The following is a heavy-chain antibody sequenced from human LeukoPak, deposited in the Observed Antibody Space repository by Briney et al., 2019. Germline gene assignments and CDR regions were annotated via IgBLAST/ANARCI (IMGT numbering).Heavy chain of an antibody. J-gene: IGHJ6*04. D-gene: IGHD2-2*01. CDR2: IKQDGGEK. Sequence: GGSLRLSCAASGFTFSSYWMSWVRQAPGKGLEWVANIKQDGGEKYYVDSVKGRFTISRDNAKNSLYLQMNSLRAEDTAVYYCARGQRAIGYCSSTSCSFGMDVWGKGTTVTVSS. CDR1: GFTFSSYW. CDR3: ARGQRAIGYCSSTSCSFGMDV. V-gene: IGHV3-7*03.